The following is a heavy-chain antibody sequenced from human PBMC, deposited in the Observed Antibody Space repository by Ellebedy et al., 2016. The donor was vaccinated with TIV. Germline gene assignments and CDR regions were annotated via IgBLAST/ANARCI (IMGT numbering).Heavy chain of an antibody. CDR1: GYTLTTYV. V-gene: IGHV1-18*04. D-gene: IGHD2-15*01. J-gene: IGHJ6*02. CDR2: ISAYNGYT. CDR3: ARGGSSNGMDV. Sequence: ASVKVSCKASGYTLTTYVITWVRQAPGQGLEWMGWISAYNGYTKYAQNYQARVTMTTDTSTSTAYLELRSLRSDDTAVYYCARGGSSNGMDVWGQGTTVTVSS.